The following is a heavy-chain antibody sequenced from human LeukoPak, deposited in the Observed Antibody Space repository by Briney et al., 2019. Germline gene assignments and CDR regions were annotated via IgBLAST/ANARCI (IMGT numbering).Heavy chain of an antibody. CDR2: INPNSGGT. V-gene: IGHV1-2*06. Sequence: GASVKVSCKASGYTFTGYYMHWVRQAPGQGLEWMGRINPNSGGTNYAQKFQGRVTMTRGTSISTAYMELSRLRSDDTAVYYCAREADYGDYGDFDYWGQGTLVTVSS. CDR1: GYTFTGYY. J-gene: IGHJ4*02. CDR3: AREADYGDYGDFDY. D-gene: IGHD4-17*01.